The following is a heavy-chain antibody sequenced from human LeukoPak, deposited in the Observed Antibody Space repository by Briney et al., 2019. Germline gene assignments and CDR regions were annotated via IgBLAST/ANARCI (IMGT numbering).Heavy chain of an antibody. CDR1: GFTFSSYW. D-gene: IGHD6-19*01. CDR2: IKQDGSEK. V-gene: IGHV3-7*01. J-gene: IGHJ6*02. Sequence: GGSLRLSCAASGFTFSSYWLSWVRQAPGKGLEWVANIKQDGSEKYNVDSVRGGFTISRDNAKNSLYMQITSPRAEKTVVYYCAREPNSSGLPSYYYDCMDAWGQGTTVTVS. CDR3: AREPNSSGLPSYYYDCMDA.